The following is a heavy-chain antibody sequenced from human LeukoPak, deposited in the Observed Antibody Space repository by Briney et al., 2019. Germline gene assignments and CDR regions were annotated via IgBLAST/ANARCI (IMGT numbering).Heavy chain of an antibody. CDR2: INPNSGGT. Sequence: VASVKVSCKASGYTFTGYYMHWVRQAPGQGLEWMGWINPNSGGTNYAQKFQGRVTMTRDTSISTAYMELSRLRSDDTAVYYCARDKQGYYYDSSAYYSLDYWGPRTLVTVSS. V-gene: IGHV1-2*02. CDR3: ARDKQGYYYDSSAYYSLDY. J-gene: IGHJ4*02. D-gene: IGHD3-22*01. CDR1: GYTFTGYY.